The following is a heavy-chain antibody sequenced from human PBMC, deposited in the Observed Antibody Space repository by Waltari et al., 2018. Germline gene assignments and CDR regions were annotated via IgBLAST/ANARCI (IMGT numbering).Heavy chain of an antibody. J-gene: IGHJ4*02. V-gene: IGHV4-34*01. CDR3: ARSSALSGYYVTFED. D-gene: IGHD3-22*01. CDR1: GGSSSGIS. Sequence: QVQLQQWGAGLLKPSETLSLTCGVYGGSSSGISCRWLRESPGKGPGWVGEINNSGSTKYNPSLKSRVTMSVDTFKNYFSLKLSSVTAADTAVYYCARSSALSGYYVTFEDWGQGTLVTVSS. CDR2: INNSGST.